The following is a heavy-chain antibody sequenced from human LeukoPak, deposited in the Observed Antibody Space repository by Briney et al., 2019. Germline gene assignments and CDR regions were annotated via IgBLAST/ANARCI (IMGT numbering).Heavy chain of an antibody. V-gene: IGHV4-34*01. D-gene: IGHD4-17*01. CDR1: GGSFSGYY. CDR2: INHSGST. Sequence: SETLSLTCAVYGGSFSGYYWSWIRQPPGKGLEWIGEINHSGSTNYNPSLKSRVTISVDTSKNQFSLKLSSVTAADTAVYYCARDGLSYGDYGIRSWFDPWGQGTLVTVSS. J-gene: IGHJ5*02. CDR3: ARDGLSYGDYGIRSWFDP.